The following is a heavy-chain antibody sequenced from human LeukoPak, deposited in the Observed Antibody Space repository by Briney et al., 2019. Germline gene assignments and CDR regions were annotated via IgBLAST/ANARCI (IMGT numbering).Heavy chain of an antibody. Sequence: PGGSLRLPCAASGFSVNSYSMIWVRQAPGRGLEWVSFITSTGTFIYYTDSVKGRFTISRDSANNSLYLQMNSLRVDDTAVYYCARVAYGVRSSPGDYWGQGTLVTVSS. V-gene: IGHV3-21*01. CDR2: ITSTGTFI. CDR1: GFSVNSYS. J-gene: IGHJ4*02. D-gene: IGHD4-17*01. CDR3: ARVAYGVRSSPGDY.